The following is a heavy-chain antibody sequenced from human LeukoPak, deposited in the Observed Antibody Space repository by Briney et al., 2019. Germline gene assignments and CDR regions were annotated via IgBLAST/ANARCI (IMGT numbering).Heavy chain of an antibody. CDR3: AVDYGGNPDAFDI. CDR1: GGSISSSRYY. D-gene: IGHD4-23*01. J-gene: IGHJ3*02. V-gene: IGHV4-39*01. Sequence: SETLSLTCTVSGGSISSSRYYWGWIRQPPGKGLEWIGSIYYSGSTYYNPSLKSRVTISVDTSKNQFSLKLGSVTAADTAVYYCAVDYGGNPDAFDIWGQGTTVTVSS. CDR2: IYYSGST.